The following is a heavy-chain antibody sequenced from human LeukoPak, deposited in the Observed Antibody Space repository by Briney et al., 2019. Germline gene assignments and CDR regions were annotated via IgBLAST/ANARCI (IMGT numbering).Heavy chain of an antibody. CDR2: IYYSGST. D-gene: IGHD5-18*01. CDR1: GGSFSGYY. J-gene: IGHJ3*02. Sequence: PSETLSLTCAVYGGSFSGYYWSWIRQPPGKGLEWIGYIYYSGSTNYNPSLKSRVTISVDTSKNQFSLKLSSVTAADTAVYYCARVSDTAMVLAAFDIWGQGTMVTVSS. CDR3: ARVSDTAMVLAAFDI. V-gene: IGHV4-59*08.